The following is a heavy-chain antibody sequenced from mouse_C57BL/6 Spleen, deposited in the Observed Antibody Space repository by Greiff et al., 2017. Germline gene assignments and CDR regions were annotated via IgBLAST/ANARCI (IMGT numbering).Heavy chain of an antibody. CDR3: ARRFDGYYFDY. CDR2: IDPSDSET. V-gene: IGHV1-52*01. J-gene: IGHJ2*01. CDR1: GYTFTSYW. Sequence: QVQLQQPGAELVRPGSSVKLSCKASGYTFTSYWMHWVKQRPIQGLEWIGNIDPSDSETHYNQKFKDKATLTVDKSSSTAYMQLSSLTSEDSAVYYCARRFDGYYFDYWGQGTTLTVSS. D-gene: IGHD2-3*01.